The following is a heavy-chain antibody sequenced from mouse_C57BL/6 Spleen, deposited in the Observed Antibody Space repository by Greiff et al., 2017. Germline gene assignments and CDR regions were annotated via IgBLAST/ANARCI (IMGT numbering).Heavy chain of an antibody. CDR3: ARQGSNYEDFDV. CDR2: IYPSDSET. CDR1: GYTFTSYW. J-gene: IGHJ1*03. D-gene: IGHD2-5*01. V-gene: IGHV1-61*01. Sequence: QVQLQQPGAELVRPGSSVKLSCKASGYTFTSYWMDWVKQRPGQGLEWIGNIYPSDSETHYNQKFKDKATLTVDKSSSTAYMQLSSLTSEDSAVYYCARQGSNYEDFDVWGTGTTVTVSS.